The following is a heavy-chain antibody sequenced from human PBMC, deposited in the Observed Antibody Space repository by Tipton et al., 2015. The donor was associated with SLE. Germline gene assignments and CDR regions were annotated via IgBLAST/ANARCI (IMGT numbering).Heavy chain of an antibody. CDR1: GGSFSGYY. CDR3: ARGVVGYIDY. J-gene: IGHJ4*02. Sequence: TLSLTCAVYGGSFSGYYWSWIRQPPGKGLEWIGEINHSGSTDYSPSLKSRVTISEDTSKNQFSLKLSSVTAADTAVYYCARGVVGYIDYWGQGTLVTVSS. V-gene: IGHV4-34*01. CDR2: INHSGST.